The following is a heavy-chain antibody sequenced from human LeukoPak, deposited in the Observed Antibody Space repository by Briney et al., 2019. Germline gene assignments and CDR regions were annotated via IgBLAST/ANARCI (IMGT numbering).Heavy chain of an antibody. V-gene: IGHV3-21*04. D-gene: IGHD3-16*01. CDR1: GFTFSSYS. CDR2: ISSSSSYI. CDR3: ARGGGLDV. J-gene: IGHJ6*02. Sequence: GGSLRLSCAASGFTFSSYSMNWVRQAPGKGLEWVSSISSSSSYIYYADSVKGRFTISRDNAKSSLYLQMGNLRAEDTAVYFCARGGGLDVWGQGATVTVSS.